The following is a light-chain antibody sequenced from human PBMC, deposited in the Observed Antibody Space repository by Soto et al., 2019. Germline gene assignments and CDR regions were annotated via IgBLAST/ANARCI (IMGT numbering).Light chain of an antibody. V-gene: IGLV1-40*01. CDR3: QSYDSRLTAYV. Sequence: QSVLTQPPSVSGAPGQRVTISCTGTSSNIGAGYDVHWYRQLPGTAPKLLIYGDINRPSGVPDRFSGSKSGSSASLAITGLQAEDEADYYCQSYDSRLTAYVFGTGTKLTVL. CDR2: GDI. CDR1: SSNIGAGYD. J-gene: IGLJ1*01.